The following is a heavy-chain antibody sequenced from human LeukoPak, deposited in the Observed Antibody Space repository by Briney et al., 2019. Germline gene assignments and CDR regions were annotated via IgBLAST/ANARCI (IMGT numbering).Heavy chain of an antibody. CDR1: GYSISSGYF. CDR2: IYHSGST. V-gene: IGHV4-38-2*02. CDR3: ARYLLGYCSSTSCTDY. J-gene: IGHJ4*02. Sequence: SETLSLTCTVSGYSISSGYFWGWIRQPPGKGLEWIGSIYHSGSTHYDPSLKSRVTISVDTSKHQFSLKLSSVTAADTAVYYCARYLLGYCSSTSCTDYWGQGTLVTVSS. D-gene: IGHD2-2*01.